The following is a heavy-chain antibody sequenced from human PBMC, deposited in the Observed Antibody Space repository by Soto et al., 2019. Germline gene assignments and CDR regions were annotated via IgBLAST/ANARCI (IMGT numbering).Heavy chain of an antibody. V-gene: IGHV3-30*18. CDR3: AKSRDAYNFYFYYGMDV. D-gene: IGHD1-1*01. CDR1: GFTFSNYG. J-gene: IGHJ6*02. CDR2: ILYDGSNK. Sequence: GGSLRLSCAASGFTFSNYGMHWVRQTPGKGLEWVALILYDGSNKYYADSVKGRFTISRDNSKNTLYLQVSSLRAEDTAVYYCAKSRDAYNFYFYYGMDVWGQGTSVTVSS.